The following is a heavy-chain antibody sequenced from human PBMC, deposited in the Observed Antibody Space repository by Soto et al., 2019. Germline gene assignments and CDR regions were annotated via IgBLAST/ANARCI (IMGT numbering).Heavy chain of an antibody. V-gene: IGHV3-49*03. CDR1: RFTFGDYA. J-gene: IGHJ4*02. D-gene: IGHD3-10*01. Sequence: GSLRLSCTASRFTFGDYAMSWFRQAPGKGLEWVGFIGSKAYGGTTEYAASVKGRFTISRDDSKSIAYLQMNSLKTEDTAVYYCTRGRRITMVRGVMAYWGQGTLVTISS. CDR2: IGSKAYGGTT. CDR3: TRGRRITMVRGVMAY.